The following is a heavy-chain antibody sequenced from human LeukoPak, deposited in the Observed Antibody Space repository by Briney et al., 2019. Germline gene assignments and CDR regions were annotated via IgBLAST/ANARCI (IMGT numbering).Heavy chain of an antibody. D-gene: IGHD3-16*01. V-gene: IGHV1-3*01. CDR2: INAGNGNT. CDR1: GYTFTSYA. J-gene: IGHJ4*02. Sequence: ASVKVSCKASGYTFTSYAMHWVRQAPGQRLEWMGWINAGNGNTKYSQKFQGRVTITRDTSASTAYMELSSVTAADTAVYYCASGLVGGFKWDGKAGSWGQGTLVTVSS. CDR3: ASGLVGGFKWDGKAGS.